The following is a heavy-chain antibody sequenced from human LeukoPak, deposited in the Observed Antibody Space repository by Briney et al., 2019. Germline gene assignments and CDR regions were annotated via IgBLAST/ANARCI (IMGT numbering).Heavy chain of an antibody. CDR1: GFTFSTYA. Sequence: GGSQRLSCTASGFTFSTYAMHWVRQAPGKGLEYVSAIRSNGGSTYYANSVKGRFTITRDNSKNTLYLQMGSLRAEDMAVYYCARGRIVGATPFDYWGQGTLVTVSS. CDR2: IRSNGGST. CDR3: ARGRIVGATPFDY. J-gene: IGHJ4*02. D-gene: IGHD1-26*01. V-gene: IGHV3-64*01.